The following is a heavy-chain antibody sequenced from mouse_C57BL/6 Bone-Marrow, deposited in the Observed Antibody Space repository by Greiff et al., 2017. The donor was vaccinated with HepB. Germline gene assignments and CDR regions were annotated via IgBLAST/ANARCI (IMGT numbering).Heavy chain of an antibody. CDR1: GYTFTDYN. Sequence: VQLQQSGPELVKPGASVKIPCKASGYTFTDYNMDWVKQSHGKSLEWIGDINPNNGGTIYNQKFKGKATLTVDKSSSTAYMELRSLTSEDTAVYYCARTHLTTAGCFAYWGQGTLVTVSA. CDR3: ARTHLTTAGCFAY. V-gene: IGHV1-18*01. CDR2: INPNNGGT. D-gene: IGHD1-2*01. J-gene: IGHJ3*01.